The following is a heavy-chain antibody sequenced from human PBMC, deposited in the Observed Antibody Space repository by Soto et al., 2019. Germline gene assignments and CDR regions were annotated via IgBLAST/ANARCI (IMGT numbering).Heavy chain of an antibody. Sequence: PGGSLRLSCAASGFTFSSYSMNWVRQAPGKGLEWVSYISSSSSTIYYADSVKGRFTISRDNAKNSLYLQMNSLRAEDTAVYYCASSRGGKIAAAGTFTDVWGKGTTVTVSS. V-gene: IGHV3-48*01. CDR1: GFTFSSYS. J-gene: IGHJ6*04. CDR3: ASSRGGKIAAAGTFTDV. D-gene: IGHD6-13*01. CDR2: ISSSSSTI.